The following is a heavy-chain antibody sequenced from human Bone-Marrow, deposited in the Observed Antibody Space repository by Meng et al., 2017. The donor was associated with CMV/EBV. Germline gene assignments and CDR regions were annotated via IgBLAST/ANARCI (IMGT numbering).Heavy chain of an antibody. CDR2: ISAYNGNT. Sequence: ASVKVSCKASGYTFTSYGISWVRQAPGQGLEWMGWISAYNGNTNYAQKLQGRVTMTTDTSTSTAYMELRSLRSEDTAVYYCADHSSSSRKGTIDYYYYGMDVWGQGTTVTVSS. V-gene: IGHV1-18*01. D-gene: IGHD6-6*01. CDR1: GYTFTSYG. CDR3: ADHSSSSRKGTIDYYYYGMDV. J-gene: IGHJ6*02.